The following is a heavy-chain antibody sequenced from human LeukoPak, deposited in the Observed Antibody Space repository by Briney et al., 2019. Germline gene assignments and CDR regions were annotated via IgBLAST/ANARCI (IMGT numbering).Heavy chain of an antibody. J-gene: IGHJ4*02. CDR2: ISGSGDST. V-gene: IGHV3-23*01. Sequence: GGSLRLSCAASGFTFGSYAMSWVRQAPGKGLEWVSVISGSGDSTYHADSVKGRFTISRDISKNTLYLQMNSLRAEDTAIYYCAKGSSTSSYAANDYWGQGTLVTVSS. D-gene: IGHD2-2*01. CDR1: GFTFGSYA. CDR3: AKGSSTSSYAANDY.